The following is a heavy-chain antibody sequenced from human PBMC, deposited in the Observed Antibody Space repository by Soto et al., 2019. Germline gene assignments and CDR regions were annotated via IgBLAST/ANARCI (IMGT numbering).Heavy chain of an antibody. J-gene: IGHJ4*01. CDR2: IYWDDDK. V-gene: IGHV2-5*02. D-gene: IGHD2-2*01. CDR3: AHSQRIVVPAATYYFDY. CDR1: GFSLSTSGAG. Sequence: QITLKESGPTLVKLTQNLTLTCTFSGFSLSTSGAGVGWIRQPPGKALEWLALIYWDDDKRYSPSLKSRLTITKDTSKIQVVLTMTNMDPVDTATYYCAHSQRIVVPAATYYFDYWGHGTLVTVSS.